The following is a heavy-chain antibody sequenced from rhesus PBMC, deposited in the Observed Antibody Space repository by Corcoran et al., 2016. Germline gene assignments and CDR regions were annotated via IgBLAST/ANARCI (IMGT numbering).Heavy chain of an antibody. J-gene: IGHJ4*01. Sequence: QLQLQESGPGLVKPSETLSLTCAVSGYSISSGYGWSWIRQPPGKGLEWIGYISYSGSTIYNPSLKSRVTFSRDTSKNQFSLKLSSVTAADTAVYYCARESGGGLGYWGQGVLVTVSS. D-gene: IGHD1-44*01. CDR3: ARESGGGLGY. CDR1: GYSISSGYG. V-gene: IGHV4-122*02. CDR2: ISYSGST.